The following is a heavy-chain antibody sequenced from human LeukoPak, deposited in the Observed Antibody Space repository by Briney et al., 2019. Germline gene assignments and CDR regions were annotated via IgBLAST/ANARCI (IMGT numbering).Heavy chain of an antibody. D-gene: IGHD1-1*01. J-gene: IGHJ3*01. V-gene: IGHV4-59*08. CDR1: GGSISGYF. Sequence: MTSETLSLTCTVSGGSISGYFWSWIRQPPGKGLEWIGYIYYSGSTTYNPSLKSRVTISVDTSKNQFSLKLSSVTAADTAVYYCAIHGVYNWNDYAFDVWGQGTMVTVSS. CDR2: IYYSGST. CDR3: AIHGVYNWNDYAFDV.